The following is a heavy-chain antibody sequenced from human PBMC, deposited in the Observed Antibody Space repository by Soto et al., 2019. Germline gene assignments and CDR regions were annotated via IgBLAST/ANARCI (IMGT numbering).Heavy chain of an antibody. CDR2: INWNGGST. CDR3: SRAGPYDCWSGYQYYYYYYMDV. D-gene: IGHD3-3*01. CDR1: GFTFDDYG. J-gene: IGHJ6*03. Sequence: EVQLVESGGGVVRPGGSLRLSCAASGFTFDDYGMSWVRQAPGKGLEWVSGINWNGGSTGYADSVKGRFTISRDNAKNTLYLQMNSLRGEDTALYHCSRAGPYDCWSGYQYYYYYYMDVWGKGTTVTVSS. V-gene: IGHV3-20*01.